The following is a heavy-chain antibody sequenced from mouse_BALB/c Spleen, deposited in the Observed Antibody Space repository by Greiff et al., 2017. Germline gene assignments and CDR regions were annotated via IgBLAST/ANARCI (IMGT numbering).Heavy chain of an antibody. J-gene: IGHJ3*01. V-gene: IGHV1-77*01. CDR2: IYPGSGST. CDR1: GYTFTDYV. D-gene: IGHD2-10*01. CDR3: ARGAYYAY. Sequence: QVQLKQSGPELVKPGASVKMSCKASGYTFTDYVISWVKQRTGQGLEWIGEIYPGSGSTYYNEKFKGKATLTADKSSNTAYMQLSSLTSEDSAVYFCARGAYYAYWGQGTLVTVSA.